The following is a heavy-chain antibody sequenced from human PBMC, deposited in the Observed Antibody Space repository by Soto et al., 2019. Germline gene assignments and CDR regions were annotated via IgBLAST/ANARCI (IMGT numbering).Heavy chain of an antibody. CDR3: ARDQTGITTAGGGRIDR. D-gene: IGHD6-13*01. CDR1: GFTFSTHA. Sequence: QVQLVESGGGVVQPGRSLRLSCAASGFTFSTHAMHWVRQAPGKGLECVAIVSFDGCNKYYADSVKGRFTISRDNSKNTLYLQMSGLTPEDTAFYYCARDQTGITTAGGGRIDRWGQGTLVTVSS. J-gene: IGHJ5*02. V-gene: IGHV3-30-3*01. CDR2: VSFDGCNK.